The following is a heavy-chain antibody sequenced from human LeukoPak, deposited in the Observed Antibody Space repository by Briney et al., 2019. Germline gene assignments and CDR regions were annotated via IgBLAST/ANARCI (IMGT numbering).Heavy chain of an antibody. CDR3: ARCISMVRGVIRPPDY. CDR1: GGSISSSSYH. Sequence: SETLSLTCSVSGGSISSSSYHWGWIRQSPGKGLEWIGSIYYSGSAYYNPSLKSRLTVSVDTSKNQFSLKLNSVTAADTAVYYCARCISMVRGVIRPPDYWGQGTLVTVSS. D-gene: IGHD3-10*01. V-gene: IGHV4-39*01. J-gene: IGHJ4*02. CDR2: IYYSGSA.